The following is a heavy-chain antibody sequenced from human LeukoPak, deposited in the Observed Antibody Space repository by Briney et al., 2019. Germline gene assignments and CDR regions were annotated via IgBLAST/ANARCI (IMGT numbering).Heavy chain of an antibody. Sequence: SETLSLTCTVSGGSISSYYWSWIRQPPGKGLEWIGYIYYSGSTNYNPSLKSRVTISVDTSKNQFSLKLSSVTAADTAVYYCVRDNSDYGGNIYYGMDVWGQGTTVTVSS. CDR2: IYYSGST. J-gene: IGHJ6*02. CDR1: GGSISSYY. CDR3: VRDNSDYGGNIYYGMDV. D-gene: IGHD4-23*01. V-gene: IGHV4-59*01.